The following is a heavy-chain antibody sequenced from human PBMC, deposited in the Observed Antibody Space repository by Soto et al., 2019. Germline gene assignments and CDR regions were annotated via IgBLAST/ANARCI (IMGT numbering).Heavy chain of an antibody. CDR2: LHSGGDT. J-gene: IGHJ6*01. CDR3: ASDGPHFDASRRDS. D-gene: IGHD2-2*01. V-gene: IGHV3-53*04. Sequence: EVQLVESGGGLVQPGGSLRLSCAASGIPVSSNYMTWVRQAPGKGLEWVSVLHSGGDTYYATSVKGRFTITRHDSTNTLVLQMNSLTAEDTAVDYSASDGPHFDASRRDSWRQGTTDTVSS. CDR1: GIPVSSNY.